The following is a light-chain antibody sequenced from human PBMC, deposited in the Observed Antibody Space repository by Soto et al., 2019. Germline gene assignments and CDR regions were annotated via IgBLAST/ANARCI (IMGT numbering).Light chain of an antibody. CDR3: QQYGSFPRT. CDR2: HSS. J-gene: IGKJ2*01. Sequence: DILMTQSPSSLSPSVGDRVTITCQASQDISKYLNWYQQKPGTLPKLLIYHSSSLETGVPSRFSGSGSGTHFILTISSLQPEDIATYFCQQYGSFPRTFGQGTKLDLK. V-gene: IGKV1-33*01. CDR1: QDISKY.